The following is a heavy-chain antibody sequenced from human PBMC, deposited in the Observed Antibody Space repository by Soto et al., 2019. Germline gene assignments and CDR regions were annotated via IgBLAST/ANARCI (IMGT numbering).Heavy chain of an antibody. CDR3: ARASYDILTGYYNPSEFDY. Sequence: PSETLSLTCAFFGRSISSGGCSWSWIRQPPGKGLEWIGYIYHSGSSYYNPSLKSRVTISVDRSKNQFSLKLSSVPAADTAVYYCARASYDILTGYYNPSEFDYWGQGTLVTVSS. J-gene: IGHJ4*02. D-gene: IGHD3-9*01. V-gene: IGHV4-30-2*01. CDR1: GRSISSGGCS. CDR2: IYHSGSS.